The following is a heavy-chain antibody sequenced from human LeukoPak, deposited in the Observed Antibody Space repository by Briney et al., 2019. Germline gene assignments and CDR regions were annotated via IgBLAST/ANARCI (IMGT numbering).Heavy chain of an antibody. CDR2: ISSSSSTI. D-gene: IGHD3-22*01. V-gene: IGHV3-48*01. CDR1: GFSFNDFA. J-gene: IGHJ4*02. CDR3: ARYGDSSGYYYVRGLAGELGLGEIDY. Sequence: PGGSLRLSCAASGFSFNDFAMNWVRQAPGKGLEWVSYISSSSSTIYYADSVKGRFTISRDNAKNSLYLQMNSLRAEDTAVYYCARYGDSSGYYYVRGLAGELGLGEIDYWGQGTLVTVSS.